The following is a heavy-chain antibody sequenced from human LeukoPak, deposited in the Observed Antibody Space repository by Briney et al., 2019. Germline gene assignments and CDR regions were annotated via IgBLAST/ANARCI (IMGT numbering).Heavy chain of an antibody. CDR2: ISGSGGST. D-gene: IGHD2-21*02. CDR3: AKDPAYCGGDCYVRDYYYGMDV. Sequence: GGSLRLSCAASGFTFSSYAMSWVRQAPGKGLEWVSAISGSGGSTYYAGSVKGRFTISRDNSKNTLYLQMNSLRAEDTAVYYCAKDPAYCGGDCYVRDYYYGMDVWGQGTTVTVSS. CDR1: GFTFSSYA. V-gene: IGHV3-23*01. J-gene: IGHJ6*02.